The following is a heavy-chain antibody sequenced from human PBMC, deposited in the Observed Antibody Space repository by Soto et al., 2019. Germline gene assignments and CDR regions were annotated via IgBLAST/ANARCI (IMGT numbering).Heavy chain of an antibody. CDR1: GGSISSSNW. CDR2: IYHSGST. V-gene: IGHV4-4*02. D-gene: IGHD2-2*01. Sequence: QVQLQESGPGLVKPSGTLSLTCAVSGGSISSSNWWSWVRQPPGKGLEWIGEIYHSGSTNYNPSLKRRVTISVDKSKNQFSLKLSSVTAADTAVYYCAREVGLVSHHRYWYFDLWGRGTLVTVSS. CDR3: AREVGLVSHHRYWYFDL. J-gene: IGHJ2*01.